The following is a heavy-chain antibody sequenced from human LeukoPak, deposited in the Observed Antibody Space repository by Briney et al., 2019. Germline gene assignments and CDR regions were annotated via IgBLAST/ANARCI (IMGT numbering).Heavy chain of an antibody. CDR3: ARNRRQWLVSVDY. V-gene: IGHV4-34*01. Sequence: SETLSLTCTVSGGSISTYYWSWIRQPPGKGLEWIGEINHSGSTNYNPSLKSRVTISVDTSKNQFSLKLSSVTAADTAVYYCARNRRQWLVSVDYWGQGTLVTVSS. D-gene: IGHD6-19*01. CDR1: GGSISTYY. CDR2: INHSGST. J-gene: IGHJ4*02.